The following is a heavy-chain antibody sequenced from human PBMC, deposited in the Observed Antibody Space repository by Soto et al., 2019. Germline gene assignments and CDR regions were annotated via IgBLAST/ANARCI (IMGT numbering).Heavy chain of an antibody. D-gene: IGHD3-22*01. CDR3: ARQYYYDSSGYSGQFDY. V-gene: IGHV4-39*01. CDR1: GGSISSSSYY. Sequence: SETLSLTCTVSGGSISSSSYYWGWIRQPPGKGLEWIGSIYYSGSTYYNPSLKSRVTISVDTSKNQFSLKLSSVTAADTAVYYCARQYYYDSSGYSGQFDYWGQGTLVIVSS. J-gene: IGHJ4*02. CDR2: IYYSGST.